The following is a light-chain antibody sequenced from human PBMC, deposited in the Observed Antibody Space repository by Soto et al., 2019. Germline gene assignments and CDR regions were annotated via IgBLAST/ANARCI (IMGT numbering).Light chain of an antibody. CDR1: QSVLYSSNNKNY. V-gene: IGKV4-1*01. J-gene: IGKJ1*01. CDR2: WAS. Sequence: DIVMTQSPDSLAVSLGERATINCKSSQSVLYSSNNKNYLAWYQQKAGQPPKLLIYWASTRESGVPDRLSGSGSGTDFTLTISSLQAEDVAVYYCQQHYNTPWTFGQGTKV. CDR3: QQHYNTPWT.